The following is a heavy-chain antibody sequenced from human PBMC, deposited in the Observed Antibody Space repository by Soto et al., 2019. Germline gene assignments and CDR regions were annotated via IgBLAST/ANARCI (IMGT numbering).Heavy chain of an antibody. CDR2: ISGSGGST. Sequence: VQLVESGGGLVQPGGSLRLSCAASGFTFSSYAMSWVRQAPGKGLEWVSAISGSGGSTYYADSVKGRFTISRDNSKNTLYLQMNSLRAEDTAVYYCAKDSAYYYGSGSYPDYWGQGTLVTVSS. CDR3: AKDSAYYYGSGSYPDY. D-gene: IGHD3-10*01. V-gene: IGHV3-23*04. J-gene: IGHJ4*02. CDR1: GFTFSSYA.